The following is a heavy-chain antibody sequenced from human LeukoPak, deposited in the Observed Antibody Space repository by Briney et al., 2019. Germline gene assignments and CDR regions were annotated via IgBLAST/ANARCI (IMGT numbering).Heavy chain of an antibody. V-gene: IGHV3-30*18. CDR3: AKRMGPSIAAADLDY. CDR2: ISYDGSNK. Sequence: GGSLRLSCAASGFTFSSFGMHWVRQAPGKGLEWVAVISYDGSNKYYADSVKGRFTISRDNSENTLYLQMNSLRPEDTAVYYCAKRMGPSIAAADLDYWGRGTLVTVSS. D-gene: IGHD6-13*01. J-gene: IGHJ4*02. CDR1: GFTFSSFG.